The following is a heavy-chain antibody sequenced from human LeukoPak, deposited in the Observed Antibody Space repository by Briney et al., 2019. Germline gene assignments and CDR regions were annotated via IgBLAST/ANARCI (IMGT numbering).Heavy chain of an antibody. CDR1: GGTFSSYA. J-gene: IGHJ4*02. V-gene: IGHV1-69*05. Sequence: ASVKVSCKASGGTFSSYAISWVRQAPGQGLEWMGRIIPIFGTANYAQKFQGRVTITTDESTSTAYMELSSLRSEDTAVYYCARDRHGDSDYWGQGTLVTVSS. CDR2: IIPIFGTA. CDR3: ARDRHGDSDY. D-gene: IGHD4-17*01.